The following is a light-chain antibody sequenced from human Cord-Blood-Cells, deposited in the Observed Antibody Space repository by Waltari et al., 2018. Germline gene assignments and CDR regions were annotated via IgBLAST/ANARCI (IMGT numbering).Light chain of an antibody. CDR2: AAS. CDR3: QQSYSTPLMYT. J-gene: IGKJ2*01. CDR1: QSISSY. V-gene: IGKV1-39*01. Sequence: DIQMTQSPSSLSASVGDRVTITCRASQSISSYLNWYQQKPGKAPKLLIYAASSLQSGVPSRFSGSGSGTDFTLTISSLRPEDFATYYCQQSYSTPLMYTFGQGTKLEIK.